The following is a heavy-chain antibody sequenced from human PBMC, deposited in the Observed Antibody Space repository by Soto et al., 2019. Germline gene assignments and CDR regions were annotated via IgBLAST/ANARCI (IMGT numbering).Heavy chain of an antibody. CDR3: ARERRDCSGGRCYSRNEY. V-gene: IGHV5-51*01. CDR2: IYPGDSDT. J-gene: IGHJ4*02. D-gene: IGHD2-15*01. CDR1: GYSFTRYW. Sequence: GESLKISCKGSGYSFTRYWIGWVRQMPGKGLEWMGIIYPGDSDTRYSPSFQGQVTISADKAISTAYLQWSSLKTSDTAIYYCARERRDCSGGRCYSRNEYWGQGTLVTVSS.